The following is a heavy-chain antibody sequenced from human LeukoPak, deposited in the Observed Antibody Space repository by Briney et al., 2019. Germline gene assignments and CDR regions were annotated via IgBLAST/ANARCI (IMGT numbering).Heavy chain of an antibody. CDR2: IYYSGST. CDR1: GGSISSSSYY. CDR3: ARVFNDRNWNYVIDY. D-gene: IGHD1-7*01. Sequence: PSETLSLTCTVSGGSISSSSYYWGWIRQPPGKGLEWIGSIYYSGSTYYNPSLKSRVTISVDTSKNQFSLKLSSVTAADTAVYYCARVFNDRNWNYVIDYWGQGTLVTVSS. V-gene: IGHV4-39*01. J-gene: IGHJ4*02.